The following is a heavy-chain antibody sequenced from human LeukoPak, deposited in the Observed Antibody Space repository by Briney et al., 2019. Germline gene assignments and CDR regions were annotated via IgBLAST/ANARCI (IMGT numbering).Heavy chain of an antibody. CDR1: GFTFSSYA. V-gene: IGHV3-15*01. Sequence: AGGSLRLSCAASGFTFSSYAMNWVRHAPGKGLERVGRIKSKTDGGTTDYAAPVKGRFTISRDDSKNTLYLQMNSLKTEDTAVYYCTTDTYYYGSYDYWGQGTLVTVSS. J-gene: IGHJ4*02. D-gene: IGHD3-10*01. CDR2: IKSKTDGGTT. CDR3: TTDTYYYGSYDY.